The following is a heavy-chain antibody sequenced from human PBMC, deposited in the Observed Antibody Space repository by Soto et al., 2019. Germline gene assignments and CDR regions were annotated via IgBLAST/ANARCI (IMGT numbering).Heavy chain of an antibody. D-gene: IGHD3-16*02. CDR2: INHSGST. CDR3: ARGRLHLGELSFNYLDS. J-gene: IGHJ4*02. V-gene: IGHV4-34*01. Sequence: SETLSLTCAVYGGSFSGYFWSWIRQPPGKGLEWIGEINHSGSTNYIPSFKSRVTISVDTSKNQFSLKLNSVAAADTAVYYCARGRLHLGELSFNYLDSWGQGTLVTVSS. CDR1: GGSFSGYF.